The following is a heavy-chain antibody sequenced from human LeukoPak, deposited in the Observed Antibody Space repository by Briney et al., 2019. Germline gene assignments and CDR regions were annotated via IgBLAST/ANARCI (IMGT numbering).Heavy chain of an antibody. J-gene: IGHJ4*02. CDR2: ISGSGGST. CDR3: AKGLRYFDWLHNGDYFDY. V-gene: IGHV3-23*01. Sequence: GGSLRLSCAASGFTFSSYAMSWVRRAPGKGLEWVSAISGSGGSTYYADSVKGRFTISRDNSKNTLYLQMNSLRAEDTAVYYCAKGLRYFDWLHNGDYFDYWGQGTLVTVSS. CDR1: GFTFSSYA. D-gene: IGHD3-9*01.